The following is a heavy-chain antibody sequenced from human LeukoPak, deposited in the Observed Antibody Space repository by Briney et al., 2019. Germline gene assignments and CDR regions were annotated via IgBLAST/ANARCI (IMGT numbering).Heavy chain of an antibody. CDR2: IYYTGST. D-gene: IGHD3-10*01. CDR1: GGSINNFY. Sequence: PAETPSLTCTVSGGSINNFYWYWVRQPPGKGLEWIGYIYYTGSTNYNPSLKSRVTISVDTPKNLFSLRLTYLTAADTAVYYCARVGGSGSSFDYWGQGTQVTVSS. CDR3: ARVGGSGSSFDY. V-gene: IGHV4-59*01. J-gene: IGHJ4*02.